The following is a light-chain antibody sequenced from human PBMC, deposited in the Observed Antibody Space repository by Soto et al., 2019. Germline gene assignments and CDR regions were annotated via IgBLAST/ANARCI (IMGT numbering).Light chain of an antibody. CDR1: QSISTY. Sequence: DIQMTQSPSSLSASVGDRVTITCRASQSISTYLNWYQQKPGKAPKVLIYAASSLQSGVPSRFTGSGSGTDFILTINSPQPEDFATYYCQQSYSTVGTFGQGT. CDR2: AAS. V-gene: IGKV1-39*01. CDR3: QQSYSTVGT. J-gene: IGKJ1*01.